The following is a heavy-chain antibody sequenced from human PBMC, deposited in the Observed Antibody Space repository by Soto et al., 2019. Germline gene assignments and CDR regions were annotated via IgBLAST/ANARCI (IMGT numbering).Heavy chain of an antibody. D-gene: IGHD3-22*01. J-gene: IGHJ5*02. CDR2: IYYSGST. CDR3: ARGSYYYDSSGYYWGFDP. CDR1: GGSIISYY. Sequence: SETLSLTCTVSGGSIISYYWSWIRQPPGKGLEWIGYIYYSGSTNYNPSLKSRVTISVDTSKNQFSLKLSSVTAADTAVYYCARGSYYYDSSGYYWGFDPWGQGTLVTVSS. V-gene: IGHV4-59*01.